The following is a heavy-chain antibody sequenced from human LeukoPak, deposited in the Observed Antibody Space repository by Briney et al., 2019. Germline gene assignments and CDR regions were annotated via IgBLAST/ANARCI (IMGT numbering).Heavy chain of an antibody. V-gene: IGHV3-23*01. CDR1: GFTFRNHA. D-gene: IGHD3-10*01. J-gene: IGHJ4*02. Sequence: GGSLRLSCAASGFTFRNHAMIWVRQARGKGLEWVSVISDSGGSTYSADSVKGRLTISRDNSKNTLYLQMNSLRAEDTAVYYCAKESMVPYFDYWGQGTLVTVSS. CDR2: ISDSGGST. CDR3: AKESMVPYFDY.